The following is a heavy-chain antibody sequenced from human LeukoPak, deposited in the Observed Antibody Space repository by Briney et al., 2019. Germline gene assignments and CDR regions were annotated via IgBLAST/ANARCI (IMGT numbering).Heavy chain of an antibody. CDR1: GFTFSSYE. V-gene: IGHV3-48*03. CDR3: ARAYLDTAMVTLYYFDY. Sequence: SGGSLRLSCAASGFTFSSYEMNWVRQAPGKGLEWVSYISSSGSTIYYADSVKGRFTISRDNAKNSLYLQMNSLRAEDTAVYYCARAYLDTAMVTLYYFDYWGQGTLVTVSS. D-gene: IGHD5-18*01. CDR2: ISSSGSTI. J-gene: IGHJ4*02.